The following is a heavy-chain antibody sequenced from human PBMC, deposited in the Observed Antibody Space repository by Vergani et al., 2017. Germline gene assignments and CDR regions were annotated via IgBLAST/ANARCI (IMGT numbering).Heavy chain of an antibody. D-gene: IGHD3-10*01. Sequence: EVQLLESGGGLVQPGGSLRLSCAASGFTFSSYDMSWVRQAPGKGLEWVSAISGSGGSTYYADSVKGRFTISRDNAKNSLYLQMNSLRAEDTAVYYCARGNYYGSGAFDFWGQGTLVTVSS. CDR2: ISGSGGST. CDR3: ARGNYYGSGAFDF. CDR1: GFTFSSYD. V-gene: IGHV3-23*01. J-gene: IGHJ4*02.